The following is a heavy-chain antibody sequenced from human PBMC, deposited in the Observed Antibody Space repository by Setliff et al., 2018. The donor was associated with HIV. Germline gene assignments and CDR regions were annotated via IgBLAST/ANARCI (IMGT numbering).Heavy chain of an antibody. CDR2: FDPEDGET. D-gene: IGHD1-26*01. CDR3: AIGMVGGWLRPMPDF. CDR1: GCTLREVS. V-gene: IGHV1-24*01. J-gene: IGHJ4*02. Sequence: ASVKVSCKVSGCTLREVSMHWVRQAPGKGLEWMGYFDPEDGETLYAQKFQGRVTMNEDTSTHTAYMELSGLRSGDTAVYYCAIGMVGGWLRPMPDFWGQGALVTVSS.